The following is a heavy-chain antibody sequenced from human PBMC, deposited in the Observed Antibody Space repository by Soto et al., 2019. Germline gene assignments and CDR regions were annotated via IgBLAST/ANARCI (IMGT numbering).Heavy chain of an antibody. CDR1: GYTFNTYW. V-gene: IGHV5-51*01. CDR2: FYPGDSNI. CDR3: TRSRGFCSSNNCLDFDD. Sequence: PGESLKISCRGSGYTFNTYWIGWVRQMPGRGLEWMGMFYPGDSNIKYSPAFQGQVTISADKSTSTAYVQWSSLRASDTAMYYCTRSRGFCSSNNCLDFDDWGPGTMVTVSS. D-gene: IGHD2-2*01. J-gene: IGHJ4*02.